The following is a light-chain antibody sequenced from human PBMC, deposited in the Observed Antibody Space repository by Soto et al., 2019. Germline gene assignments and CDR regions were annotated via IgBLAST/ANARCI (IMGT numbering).Light chain of an antibody. J-gene: IGKJ1*01. CDR3: QQYNNWPPVT. CDR1: QSVPSN. CDR2: GAS. V-gene: IGKV3-15*01. Sequence: EIVLTQSPGTLSLSPGERVTLSCRASQSVPSNYLAWYQQKPGQAPRLLIYGASTRATGIPARFSGSGSGTEFTLTISSLQSEDFAVYYCQQYNNWPPVTFGQGTKVDIK.